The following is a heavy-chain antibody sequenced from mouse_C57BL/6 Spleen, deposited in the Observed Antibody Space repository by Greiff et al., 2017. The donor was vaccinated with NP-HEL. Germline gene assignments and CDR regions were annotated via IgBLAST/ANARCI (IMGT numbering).Heavy chain of an antibody. CDR2: IYPRSGNT. CDR1: GYTFTSYG. Sequence: QVQLQQSGAELARPGASVKLSCKASGYTFTSYGISWVKQRTGQGLEWIGEIYPRSGNTYYNEKFKGTATLTADKSSSTAYMELRSLTSEDSAVYFCARSGLDSSGYWFAYWGQGTLVTVSA. D-gene: IGHD3-2*02. CDR3: ARSGLDSSGYWFAY. J-gene: IGHJ3*01. V-gene: IGHV1-81*01.